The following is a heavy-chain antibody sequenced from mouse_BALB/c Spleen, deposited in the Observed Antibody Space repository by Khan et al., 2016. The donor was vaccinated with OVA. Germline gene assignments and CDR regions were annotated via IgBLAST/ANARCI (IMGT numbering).Heavy chain of an antibody. D-gene: IGHD2-14*01. J-gene: IGHJ3*01. CDR2: INPSNGYT. CDR3: VRDGAYHRNDGWFAY. Sequence: QVQLKQSGAELARPAASVKMSCKASGYTFTSYTIHWIKKRPGQGLEWIGYINPSNGYTNYNQKFKDKATLTTDKSSTTAYLQLSSLTSDESAVYTCVRDGAYHRNDGWFAYWGQGTLVTVSA. V-gene: IGHV1-4*01. CDR1: GYTFTSYT.